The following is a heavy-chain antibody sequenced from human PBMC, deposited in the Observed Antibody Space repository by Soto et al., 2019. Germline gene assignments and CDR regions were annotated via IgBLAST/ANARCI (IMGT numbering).Heavy chain of an antibody. CDR1: GFTFSTYA. Sequence: QVRLVESGGGAVQPGDSLRLSCAASGFTFSTYALHWVRQAPGKGLEWVAFISYTGANQYYADFVKGRFTVSRDNSKNIAPLQMTSLKPEDSAVYYCARDAFPSSRGAYYDHWGQGTLVTVSS. D-gene: IGHD3-10*01. J-gene: IGHJ4*02. CDR3: ARDAFPSSRGAYYDH. V-gene: IGHV3-30-3*01. CDR2: ISYTGANQ.